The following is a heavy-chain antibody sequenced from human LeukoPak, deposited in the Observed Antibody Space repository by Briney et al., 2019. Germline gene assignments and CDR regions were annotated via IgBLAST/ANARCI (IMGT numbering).Heavy chain of an antibody. J-gene: IGHJ4*02. CDR2: ICGSGGCT. D-gene: IGHD6-19*01. V-gene: IGHV3-23*01. CDR3: AKTTVGYSSGRYPGWPADC. CDR1: GFTFNTYA. Sequence: GGSLRLSCEASGFTFNTYAIYWVRQAPGKGLEWVSGICGSGGCTYYADTVKGRFTISRDNSKNTVYLQMNTLAADDTAVYYCAKTTVGYSSGRYPGWPADCWGQGTLVTVSS.